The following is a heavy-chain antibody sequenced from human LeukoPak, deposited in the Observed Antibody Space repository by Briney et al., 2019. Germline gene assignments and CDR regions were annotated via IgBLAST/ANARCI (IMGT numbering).Heavy chain of an antibody. CDR1: GFTFSSYA. CDR2: ISYDGSNK. D-gene: IGHD3-22*01. CDR3: ARDHDSSGLFDY. V-gene: IGHV3-30-3*01. J-gene: IGHJ4*02. Sequence: GRSLRLACAGSGFTFSSYAMHWVRQAPGKGLERVSVISYDGSNKYYADSVKGRFTISRDNSKNTLYLQMDSLRAEDTAVYYCARDHDSSGLFDYWGQGTLVTVSS.